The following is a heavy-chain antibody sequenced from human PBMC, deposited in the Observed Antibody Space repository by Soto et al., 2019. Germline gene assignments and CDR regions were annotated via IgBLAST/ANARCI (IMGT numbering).Heavy chain of an antibody. CDR2: IYYSGST. D-gene: IGHD2-2*01. J-gene: IGHJ4*02. CDR1: GGSISSYY. V-gene: IGHV4-59*12. Sequence: PSETLSLTCTVSGGSISSYYWSWIRQPPGKGLEWLGDIYYSGSTNYNPSVKGRFTISRDNAKNTLYLQMNSLRAEDTAVYYCARGEYCTGTSCHGYGSGDWGQGTLVTVSS. CDR3: ARGEYCTGTSCHGYGSGD.